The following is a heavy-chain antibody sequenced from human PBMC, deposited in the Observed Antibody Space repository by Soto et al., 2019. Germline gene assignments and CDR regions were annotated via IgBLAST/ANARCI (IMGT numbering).Heavy chain of an antibody. CDR3: ARYSSGLKKWFDS. CDR1: GGSISSYY. D-gene: IGHD6-19*01. CDR2: IYYSGST. Sequence: SETLSLTCTVSGGSISSYYWSWIRQPPGKGLEWIAYIYYSGSTNYNPSLKSRVTISVDTSRNQFSLKLSSVTAADTAVYYCARYSSGLKKWFDSWGQGTLVTVSS. V-gene: IGHV4-59*01. J-gene: IGHJ5*01.